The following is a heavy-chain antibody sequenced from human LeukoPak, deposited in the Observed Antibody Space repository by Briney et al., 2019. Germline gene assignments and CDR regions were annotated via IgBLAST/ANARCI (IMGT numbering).Heavy chain of an antibody. Sequence: ETLSLTCAVYGGSFSGYYWSWIRQPPGKGLEWIGEINHSGSTNYNPSLKSRVTISVDTSKNQFSLKLSSVTAADTAVYYCARTRKTRGMDVWGKGTTVTVSS. CDR1: GGSFSGYY. J-gene: IGHJ6*03. V-gene: IGHV4-34*01. CDR2: INHSGST. CDR3: ARTRKTRGMDV.